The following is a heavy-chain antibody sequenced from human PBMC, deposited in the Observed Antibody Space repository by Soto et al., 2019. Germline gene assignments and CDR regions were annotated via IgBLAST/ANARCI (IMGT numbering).Heavy chain of an antibody. Sequence: QEQLVQSGAEVKKPGSSVQVSCKASGGTFNIYAITWVRQAPGQGLEWMGGIVPILDTANSAPKVQGRVTITADEATSTAYMELSSLRSEDTAVYYCARRRSTSAMGAEDFYLGGQGTPVTVSS. CDR2: IVPILDTA. V-gene: IGHV1-69*01. J-gene: IGHJ1*01. CDR3: ARRRSTSAMGAEDFYL. D-gene: IGHD2-2*01. CDR1: GGTFNIYA.